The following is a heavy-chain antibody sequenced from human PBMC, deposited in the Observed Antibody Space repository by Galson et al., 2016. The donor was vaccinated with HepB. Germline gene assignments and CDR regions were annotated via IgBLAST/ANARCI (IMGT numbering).Heavy chain of an antibody. CDR1: GFTFSHAW. D-gene: IGHD4-23*01. V-gene: IGHV3-15*07. Sequence: SLRLSCAASGFTFSHAWLNWVRQAPGMGLEWVGRIKSKGDGETTDYAAPVKGRFTVSRDDSKNTLYLQMNSLRAEDTAVYYCARDRLASGNHLDYWGQGTLVTVSS. J-gene: IGHJ4*02. CDR3: ARDRLASGNHLDY. CDR2: IKSKGDGETT.